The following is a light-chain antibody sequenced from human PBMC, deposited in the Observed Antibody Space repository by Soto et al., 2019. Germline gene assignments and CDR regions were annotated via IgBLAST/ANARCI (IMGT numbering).Light chain of an antibody. V-gene: IGKV3-20*01. CDR1: QSVSSSY. Sequence: EIVLTQSPGTLSLSLGERATLSCRASQSVSSSYLAWYQQKPGQAPRLLIYGASSRATGIPDRFSASGSGTDFTLTISRLEPEDFAVYYCQQLGTFGQGTKVEIK. CDR3: QQLGT. CDR2: GAS. J-gene: IGKJ1*01.